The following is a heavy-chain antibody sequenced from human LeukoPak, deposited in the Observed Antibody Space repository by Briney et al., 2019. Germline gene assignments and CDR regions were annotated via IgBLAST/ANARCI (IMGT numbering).Heavy chain of an antibody. D-gene: IGHD3-3*01. CDR3: ARDSGSDFWSGYYTYNYYYYYYMDV. Sequence: GASVKVSCKASGYTFTGYYMHWVRQAPGQGLEWMGWINPNSGGTNYAQKFQGRVTMTRDTSISTAYMELSRLRSDDTAVYYCARDSGSDFWSGYYTYNYYYYYYMDVWGKGTTVIISS. J-gene: IGHJ6*03. V-gene: IGHV1-2*02. CDR1: GYTFTGYY. CDR2: INPNSGGT.